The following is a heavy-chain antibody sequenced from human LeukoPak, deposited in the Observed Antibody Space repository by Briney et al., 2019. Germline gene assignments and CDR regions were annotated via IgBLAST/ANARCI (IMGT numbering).Heavy chain of an antibody. CDR1: GFTFNNYV. Sequence: AGGSLRPSCAASGFTFNNYVMSWVRQAPGKGLEWVSSVSCSGSTAYYADSVKGRFTISRDNSKNTLYLQMNTMRAEDTATYYCAKARVITSFDYWGQGTLVTVSS. CDR2: VSCSGSTA. CDR3: AKARVITSFDY. D-gene: IGHD3-22*01. J-gene: IGHJ4*02. V-gene: IGHV3-23*01.